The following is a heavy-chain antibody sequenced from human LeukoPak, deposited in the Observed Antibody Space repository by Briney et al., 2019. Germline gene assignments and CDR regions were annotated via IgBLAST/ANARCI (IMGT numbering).Heavy chain of an antibody. CDR3: ARGVVYYYDSSGYFDY. D-gene: IGHD3-22*01. Sequence: SETLSLTCTVPGGSISSYYWSWIRQPPGKGLEWIGYIYYSGSTNYNPSLKSRVTISVDTSKNQFSLKLSSVTAADTAVYYCARGVVYYYDSSGYFDYWGQGTLVTVSS. J-gene: IGHJ4*02. V-gene: IGHV4-59*01. CDR2: IYYSGST. CDR1: GGSISSYY.